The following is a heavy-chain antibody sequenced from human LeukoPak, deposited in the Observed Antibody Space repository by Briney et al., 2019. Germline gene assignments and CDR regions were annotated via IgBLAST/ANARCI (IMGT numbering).Heavy chain of an antibody. V-gene: IGHV3-30*18. CDR3: AKDRASRLFDY. D-gene: IGHD4-11*01. CDR1: GFTFSSYG. CDR2: IAYDGSNK. J-gene: IGHJ4*02. Sequence: QPGRSLRLSCAASGFTFSSYGMHWVRQAPGKGLEWVAVIAYDGSNKYYAESVKGRFTISRDNSKNTLYLQMNSLRAEDTAVYYCAKDRASRLFDYWGQGTLVTVSS.